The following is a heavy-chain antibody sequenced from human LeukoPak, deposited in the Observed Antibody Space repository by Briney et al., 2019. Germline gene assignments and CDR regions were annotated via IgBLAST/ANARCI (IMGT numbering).Heavy chain of an antibody. D-gene: IGHD6-13*01. Sequence: GGSLRLSCAASGFTFSSYAMSWVRQAPGKGLEWVSSISGSAGSTYYADSVKGRFTISRDNSKNTLYLQMNSLRAENTAVYYCAKSPQSNSWYYFDYWGQGTLVTVSS. CDR3: AKSPQSNSWYYFDY. J-gene: IGHJ4*02. V-gene: IGHV3-23*01. CDR1: GFTFSSYA. CDR2: ISGSAGST.